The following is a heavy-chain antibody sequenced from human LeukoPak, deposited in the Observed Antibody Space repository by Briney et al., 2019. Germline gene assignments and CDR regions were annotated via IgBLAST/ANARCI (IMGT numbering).Heavy chain of an antibody. Sequence: GGSLRLSCAASGFTFSSYWMSWVRQAPGKGLEWVANIKQDGSEKYYVDSVEGRFTISRDNAKNSLYLQVNSLRAEDTAVYYCARPRGGYDLDYWGQGTLVTVSS. D-gene: IGHD5-12*01. CDR3: ARPRGGYDLDY. V-gene: IGHV3-7*03. J-gene: IGHJ4*02. CDR1: GFTFSSYW. CDR2: IKQDGSEK.